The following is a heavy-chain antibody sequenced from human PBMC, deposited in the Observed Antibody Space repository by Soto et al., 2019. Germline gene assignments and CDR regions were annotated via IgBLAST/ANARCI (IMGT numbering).Heavy chain of an antibody. Sequence: GGSLRRSCAASGFTFSSYGMHWVRQAPVKGLEWVAVIWYDGSNKYYADSVKGRFTISRDNSKNTLYLQMNSLRAEDTAVYYCARDRSEGLRFSHYHYGMDVWGQGTTVTVS. V-gene: IGHV3-33*01. CDR2: IWYDGSNK. J-gene: IGHJ6*02. D-gene: IGHD5-12*01. CDR3: ARDRSEGLRFSHYHYGMDV. CDR1: GFTFSSYG.